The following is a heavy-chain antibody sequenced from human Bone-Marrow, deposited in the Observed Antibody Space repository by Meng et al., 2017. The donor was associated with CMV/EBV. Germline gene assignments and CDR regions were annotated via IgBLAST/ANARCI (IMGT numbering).Heavy chain of an antibody. CDR2: IIPILGIA. D-gene: IGHD2/OR15-2a*01. V-gene: IGHV1-69*10. CDR1: GGTFSSYA. Sequence: SVKVSCKASGGTFSSYAISWVRQAPGQGLEWMGGIIPILGIANYAQKFQGRVTITTDESTSTAYMELSSLRSEDTAVYYCASPLSGSPYYYYYGMDVWGQGTTVTVSS. J-gene: IGHJ6*02. CDR3: ASPLSGSPYYYYYGMDV.